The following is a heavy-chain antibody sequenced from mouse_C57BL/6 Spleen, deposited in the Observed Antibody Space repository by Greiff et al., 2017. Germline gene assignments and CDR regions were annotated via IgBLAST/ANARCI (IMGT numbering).Heavy chain of an antibody. Sequence: VQRVESGAELAKPGASVKLSCTASGYTFTSYWMHWVKQRPGQGLEWIGYINPSSGYTKYNQKFKDKATLKADKSSSTAYMQLSSLTYEDSAVYYCAKTAQATAWFAYWGQGTLVTVSA. CDR2: INPSSGYT. CDR1: GYTFTSYW. D-gene: IGHD3-2*02. CDR3: AKTAQATAWFAY. V-gene: IGHV1-7*01. J-gene: IGHJ3*01.